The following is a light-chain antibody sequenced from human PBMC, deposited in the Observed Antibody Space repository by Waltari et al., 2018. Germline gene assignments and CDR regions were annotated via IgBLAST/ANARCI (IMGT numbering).Light chain of an antibody. J-gene: IGKJ3*01. V-gene: IGKV4-1*01. CDR1: QSVLYWSNTKNY. Sequence: DIVMTQSPDSVALSVGERASINCKSSQSVLYWSNTKNYLAWYQQKPGPPPKRLLYWPSTRDSAVPDRFRCRGPGSDFTLPLSSLQAEDVAVYYCQQYYTTPFPFGPGTKVAI. CDR2: WPS. CDR3: QQYYTTPFP.